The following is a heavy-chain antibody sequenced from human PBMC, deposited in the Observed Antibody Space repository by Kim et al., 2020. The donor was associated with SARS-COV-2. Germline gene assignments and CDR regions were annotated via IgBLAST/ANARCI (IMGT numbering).Heavy chain of an antibody. Sequence: SETLSLTCAVSGYSISNNNWWGWIRQPPGKGLEWIGYIYYSGRILDNPSLKSRVTMSVDTSKNQFSLKLRSVTAVDTAVYYCAIKRDGHAPFDNLGQGTL. CDR2: IYYSGRI. CDR1: GYSISNNNW. J-gene: IGHJ4*02. CDR3: AIKRDGHAPFDN. V-gene: IGHV4-28*05.